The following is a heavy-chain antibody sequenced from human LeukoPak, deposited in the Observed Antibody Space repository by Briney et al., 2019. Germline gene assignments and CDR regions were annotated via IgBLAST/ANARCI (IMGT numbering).Heavy chain of an antibody. V-gene: IGHV4-59*01. CDR1: GGSISSYY. CDR2: IYYSGST. Sequence: SETLSLTCTVSGGSISSYYWSWIRQPPGKGLEWIGYIYYSGSTNYNPSLKSRVTISVDTFKNQFSLKLSSVTTADTAVYYCASYNWNYVFFDYWGQGTLVTVSS. J-gene: IGHJ4*02. CDR3: ASYNWNYVFFDY. D-gene: IGHD1-7*01.